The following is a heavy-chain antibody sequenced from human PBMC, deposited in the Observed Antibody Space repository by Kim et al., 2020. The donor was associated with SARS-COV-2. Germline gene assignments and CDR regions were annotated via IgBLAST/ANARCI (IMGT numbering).Heavy chain of an antibody. Sequence: SETLSLTCAVYGGSFSGYYWSWIRQPPGKGLEWIGEINHSGSTNYNPSLKSRVTISVDTSKNQFSLKLSYGTAADTAVYYCARAVGSGYYYVLDPWGQGTLVTVSS. D-gene: IGHD3-22*01. V-gene: IGHV4-34*01. CDR3: ARAVGSGYYYVLDP. CDR1: GGSFSGYY. J-gene: IGHJ5*02. CDR2: INHSGST.